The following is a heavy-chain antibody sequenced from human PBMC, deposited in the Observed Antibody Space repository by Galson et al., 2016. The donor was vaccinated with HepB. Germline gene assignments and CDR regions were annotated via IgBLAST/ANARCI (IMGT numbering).Heavy chain of an antibody. J-gene: IGHJ6*04. CDR3: ARAPGGGYDWDYYYGMDV. CDR2: ISRGSTYI. D-gene: IGHD5-12*01. CDR1: GFIFSTHS. V-gene: IGHV3-21*01. Sequence: SLRLSCAGSGFIFSTHSMAWVRQAPGKGLEWVSLISRGSTYIYYADSLRGRFTISRDNAGNSLYLQMNTLRADDTAVYYCARAPGGGYDWDYYYGMDVWGKGTTVTVSS.